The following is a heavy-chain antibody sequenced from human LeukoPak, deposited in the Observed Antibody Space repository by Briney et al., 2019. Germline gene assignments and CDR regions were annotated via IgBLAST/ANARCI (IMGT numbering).Heavy chain of an antibody. V-gene: IGHV3-23*01. D-gene: IGHD3-10*01. CDR1: GITFSNFA. J-gene: IGHJ4*02. CDR3: AKDYGSGSYYKSGDFDY. Sequence: GGSLRLSCAASGITFSNFAMSWVRQAPGKGLEWVSAISGSGGSTYYADSVKGRFTISRDNSKNTLYLQMNSLRAEDTAVYYCAKDYGSGSYYKSGDFDYWGQGTLVTVSS. CDR2: ISGSGGST.